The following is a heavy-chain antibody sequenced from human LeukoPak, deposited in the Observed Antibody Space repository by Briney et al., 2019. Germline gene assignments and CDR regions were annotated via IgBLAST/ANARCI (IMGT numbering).Heavy chain of an antibody. V-gene: IGHV3-23*01. CDR2: ISGSGGAT. CDR3: AKDGAMITFGGVIAPKSEPIDY. J-gene: IGHJ4*02. D-gene: IGHD3-16*02. CDR1: GFTFSSYA. Sequence: GGSLRLSCAASGFTFSSYAMNWVRQAPGKGLEWVSAISGSGGATYYADSVKDRFTISRDNSKNTLYLQMNSLRAEDTAVYYCAKDGAMITFGGVIAPKSEPIDYWGQGTLVTVSS.